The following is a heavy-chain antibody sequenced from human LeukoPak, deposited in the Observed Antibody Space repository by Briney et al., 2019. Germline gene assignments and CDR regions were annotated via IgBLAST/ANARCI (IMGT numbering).Heavy chain of an antibody. Sequence: SETLSLTCTVSGGSISSSSYYWGWIRQPPGKGLEWIGSIYYSGSTYYNPSLKSRVTISVDTSKNQFSLKLSSVTAADTAVYYCARKINWFDPWGQGTLVTVSS. V-gene: IGHV4-39*07. CDR3: ARKINWFDP. J-gene: IGHJ5*02. CDR1: GGSISSSSYY. CDR2: IYYSGST.